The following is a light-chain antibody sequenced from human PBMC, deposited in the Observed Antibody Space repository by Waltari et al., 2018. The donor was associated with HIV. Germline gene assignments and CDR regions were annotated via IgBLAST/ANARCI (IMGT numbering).Light chain of an antibody. CDR3: QSSDSTLSGSV. Sequence: QSVLTQPPSVSGAPGQRVTLSCTGSRSTIGTPEVHWYQQLPGTAPRLLIYNTNSRPSGVPDRFSGSKSGTSASLAINGLQAEDEADYYCQSSDSTLSGSVFGGGTKLTVL. CDR1: RSTIGTPE. J-gene: IGLJ2*01. V-gene: IGLV1-40*01. CDR2: NTN.